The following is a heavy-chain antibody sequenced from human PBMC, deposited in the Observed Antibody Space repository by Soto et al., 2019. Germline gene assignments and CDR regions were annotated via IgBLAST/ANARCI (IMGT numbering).Heavy chain of an antibody. D-gene: IGHD1-26*01. J-gene: IGHJ5*01. Sequence: QVQLQESGPGLVKPSQTPSLTCAVSGASVSSVGYYWHWIAQHPRKRMEWLGYNFGSGTTYYRTYHQGPLARSAATSSNKSSLRLTSVTAADTAVDSGVIGCPKAPGAADNW. CDR1: GASVSSVGYY. CDR2: NFGSGTT. CDR3: VIGCPKAPGAADNW. V-gene: IGHV4-31*11.